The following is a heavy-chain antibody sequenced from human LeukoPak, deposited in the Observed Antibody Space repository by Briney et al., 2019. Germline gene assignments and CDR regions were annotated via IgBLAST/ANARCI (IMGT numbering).Heavy chain of an antibody. Sequence: GGSLRLSCAASGFTFSDFWMHWVRQAPGKGLVWVSRINSGGTVTNYADSVKGRLTISRDNAKNSLYLQMNSLRAEDTAVYYCARDRIAALPNWFDPWGQGTLVTVSS. J-gene: IGHJ5*02. CDR3: ARDRIAALPNWFDP. D-gene: IGHD6-6*01. CDR2: INSGGTVT. CDR1: GFTFSDFW. V-gene: IGHV3-74*01.